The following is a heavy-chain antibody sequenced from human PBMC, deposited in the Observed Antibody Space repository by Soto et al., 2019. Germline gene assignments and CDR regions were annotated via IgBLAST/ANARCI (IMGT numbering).Heavy chain of an antibody. CDR1: TYTYNTHY. D-gene: IGHD6-6*01. Sequence: ASVKVSCKSSTYTYNTHYVHWVRQAPGQGLEWVGVINPSVGSTNYAQKFQGRVTMTRDTSTTTFYMEVTSLTSEDTAVYYCVGGSASGVDHWGQGTLVTVSS. V-gene: IGHV1-46*02. CDR2: INPSVGST. J-gene: IGHJ4*02. CDR3: VGGSASGVDH.